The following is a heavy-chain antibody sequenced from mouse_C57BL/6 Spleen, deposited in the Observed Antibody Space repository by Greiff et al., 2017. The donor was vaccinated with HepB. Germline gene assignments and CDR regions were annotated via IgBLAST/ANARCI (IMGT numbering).Heavy chain of an antibody. Sequence: QVHVKQSGPGLVQPSQSLSITCTVSGFSLTSYGVHWVRQSPGKGLEWLGVIWSGGSTDYNAAFISRLSISKDNSKSQVFFKMNSLQADDTAIYYCARRLRRGDYYAMDYWGQGTSVTVSS. J-gene: IGHJ4*01. CDR3: ARRLRRGDYYAMDY. D-gene: IGHD2-4*01. V-gene: IGHV2-2*01. CDR1: GFSLTSYG. CDR2: IWSGGST.